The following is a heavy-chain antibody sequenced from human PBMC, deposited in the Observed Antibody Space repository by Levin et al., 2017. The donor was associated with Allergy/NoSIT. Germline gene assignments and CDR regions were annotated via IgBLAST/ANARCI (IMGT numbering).Heavy chain of an antibody. V-gene: IGHV5-51*01. CDR3: ARRHCSSTSCYWTGNWFDP. J-gene: IGHJ5*02. CDR1: GYSFTSYW. D-gene: IGHD2-2*01. Sequence: GGSLRLSCKGSGYSFTSYWIGWVRQMPGKGLEWMGIIYPGDSDTRYSPSFQGQVTISADKSISTAYLQWSSLKASDTAMYYCARRHCSSTSCYWTGNWFDPWGQGTLVTVSS. CDR2: IYPGDSDT.